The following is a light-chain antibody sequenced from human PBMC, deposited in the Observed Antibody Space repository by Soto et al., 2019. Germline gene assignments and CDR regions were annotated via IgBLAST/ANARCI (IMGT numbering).Light chain of an antibody. CDR2: GAS. CDR3: QQYGRSPFT. J-gene: IGKJ3*01. Sequence: EIVLTQSPGTLSLSPGERATLSCRASQSVSSNNLAWYQQRPDQAPRVVIYGASTRATGIPERFSGSGSGTDFTLTISRLEPEDFAVYYCQQYGRSPFTFGPGTKVDI. CDR1: QSVSSNN. V-gene: IGKV3-20*01.